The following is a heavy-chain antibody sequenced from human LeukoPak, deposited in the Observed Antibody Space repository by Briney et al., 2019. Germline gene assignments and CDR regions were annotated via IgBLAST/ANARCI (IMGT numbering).Heavy chain of an antibody. D-gene: IGHD6-13*01. Sequence: SETLSLTCTVSGYSISSGYYWGWIRQPPGKGLEWIGSIYHSGSTYYNPSLKSRVTISVDTSKNQFSLKLSSVTAADTAIYYCARLTRIAAHNYWGQGTLVTVSS. CDR2: IYHSGST. V-gene: IGHV4-38-2*02. CDR1: GYSISSGYY. J-gene: IGHJ4*02. CDR3: ARLTRIAAHNY.